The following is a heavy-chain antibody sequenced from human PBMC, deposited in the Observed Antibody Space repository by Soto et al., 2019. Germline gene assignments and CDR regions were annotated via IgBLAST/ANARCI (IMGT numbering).Heavy chain of an antibody. Sequence: GGSLRLSCAASGLTFSNAWMNWVRQAPGKGLEWVGRIKSKTDGGTTDYAAPVKGRFTISRDDSKNTLYLQMNSLKTEDTAVYYCTTDFRPRGGFDPWGQGTLVTVSS. CDR3: TTDFRPRGGFDP. V-gene: IGHV3-15*07. D-gene: IGHD6-6*01. CDR2: IKSKTDGGTT. CDR1: GLTFSNAW. J-gene: IGHJ5*02.